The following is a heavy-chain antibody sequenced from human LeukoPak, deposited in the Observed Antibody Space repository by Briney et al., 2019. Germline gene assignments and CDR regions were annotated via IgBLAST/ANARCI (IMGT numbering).Heavy chain of an antibody. J-gene: IGHJ4*02. Sequence: PGGSLRLSCAASGFTFSSYKMNWVRQAPGKGLECVSYISSGGDTIYYADSVKGRFTISRDNAKNSLYLQMNSLRAEDTAVYYCARVAGYFDWEYYFDYWGQGTLVTVSS. V-gene: IGHV3-48*03. CDR2: ISSGGDTI. CDR1: GFTFSSYK. D-gene: IGHD3-9*01. CDR3: ARVAGYFDWEYYFDY.